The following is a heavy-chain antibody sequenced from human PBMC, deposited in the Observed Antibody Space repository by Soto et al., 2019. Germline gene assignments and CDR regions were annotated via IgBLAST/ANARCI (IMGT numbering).Heavy chain of an antibody. CDR3: ARDLSGPLDY. V-gene: IGHV3-33*01. D-gene: IGHD3-16*02. CDR2: IWYDGSNK. CDR1: GFTFSNYG. Sequence: PGGSLRLSCVASGFTFSNYGMHWVRQAPGKGLEWVALIWYDGSNKYYADSVRGRFTISRDTSKNTLCLQMNSLRAEDTALYYCARDLSGPLDYWGQGTPVTVSS. J-gene: IGHJ4*02.